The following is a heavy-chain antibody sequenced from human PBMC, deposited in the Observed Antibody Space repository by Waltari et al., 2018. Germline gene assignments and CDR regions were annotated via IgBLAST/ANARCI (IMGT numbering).Heavy chain of an antibody. V-gene: IGHV4-34*01. D-gene: IGHD3-16*01. CDR2: INHSGST. Sequence: QVQLQQWGAGLLKPSETLSLTCAVYGGSFSGYYWSWIRQPPGKGLEWIGEINHSGSTNYNPSLKRRVTISVDTSKNQFSLKLSSVTAADTAVYYCARSPWFLGDQDFDYWGQGTLVTVSS. CDR3: ARSPWFLGDQDFDY. J-gene: IGHJ4*02. CDR1: GGSFSGYY.